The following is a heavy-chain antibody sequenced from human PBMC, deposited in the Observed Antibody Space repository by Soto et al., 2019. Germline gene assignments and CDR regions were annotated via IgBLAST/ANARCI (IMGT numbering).Heavy chain of an antibody. J-gene: IGHJ6*02. D-gene: IGHD6-6*01. CDR1: GYSFTSYW. CDR2: IDPSDSYT. Sequence: GESLKISCKGSGYSFTSYWISWVRQMPGKGLEWMGRIDPSDSYTNYSPSFQGHVTISADKSISTAYLQWSSLKASDTAMYYCARHYSSSSQTSYYHYGMDVWGQGTTVTVS. CDR3: ARHYSSSSQTSYYHYGMDV. V-gene: IGHV5-10-1*01.